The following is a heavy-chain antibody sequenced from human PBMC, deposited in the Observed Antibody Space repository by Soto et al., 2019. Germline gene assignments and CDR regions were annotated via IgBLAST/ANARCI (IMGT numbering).Heavy chain of an antibody. V-gene: IGHV1-24*01. J-gene: IGHJ6*02. CDR3: ARRKILPRKPDYYYYGLDV. CDR2: FDPEDGET. D-gene: IGHD3-10*01. Sequence: ASVKVSCKVSGYTLTELSMHWVRQAPGKGLEWMGGFDPEDGETIYAQKFQGRVTMTEDTSTDTAYMELSSLKASDTAMYYCARRKILPRKPDYYYYGLDVWGQGTTVTVSS. CDR1: GYTLTELS.